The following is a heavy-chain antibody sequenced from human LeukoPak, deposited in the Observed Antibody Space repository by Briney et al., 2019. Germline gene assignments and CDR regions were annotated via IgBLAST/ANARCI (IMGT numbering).Heavy chain of an antibody. D-gene: IGHD1-14*01. J-gene: IGHJ6*03. CDR1: GFTFSSYT. V-gene: IGHV3-21*01. Sequence: PGGSLRLSCAASGFTFSSYTMNWVRQAPGKGLEWVSSISPTSTFIYYADSVRGRFAISRDNAKNSLYLQVNSLRAEDTAVYYCARQEPYYFYYMDVWGKGTTVTVSS. CDR2: ISPTSTFI. CDR3: ARQEPYYFYYMDV.